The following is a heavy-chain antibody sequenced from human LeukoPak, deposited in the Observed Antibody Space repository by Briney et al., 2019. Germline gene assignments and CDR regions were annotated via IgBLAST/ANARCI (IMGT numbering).Heavy chain of an antibody. CDR3: ARVTSGITGGTYYYYYMDV. CDR1: GFTFSSYS. V-gene: IGHV3-21*01. Sequence: SGGSLRLSCAASGFTFSSYSMSWVRQAPGKGLEWVSSISSSTTYIYYADSVKGRFTISRDNAKNSLYLQMNSLRAEDTAVYYCARVTSGITGGTYYYYYMDVWGKGTTVTVSS. D-gene: IGHD6-13*01. J-gene: IGHJ6*03. CDR2: ISSSTTYI.